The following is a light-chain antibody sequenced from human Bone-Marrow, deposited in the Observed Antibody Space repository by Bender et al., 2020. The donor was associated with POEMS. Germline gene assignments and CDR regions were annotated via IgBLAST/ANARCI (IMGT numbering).Light chain of an antibody. Sequence: NFMLTQPHSVSESPGKTITISCTPSSGSIANYPVQWFQQRPGTVPTTVIYEDSQRPSGVPDRFSGSIDRSSNSASLTISGLRTEDEADYYCQSYASASSYVFGTGTKVTVL. CDR2: EDS. CDR1: SGSIANYP. CDR3: QSYASASSYV. V-gene: IGLV6-57*04. J-gene: IGLJ1*01.